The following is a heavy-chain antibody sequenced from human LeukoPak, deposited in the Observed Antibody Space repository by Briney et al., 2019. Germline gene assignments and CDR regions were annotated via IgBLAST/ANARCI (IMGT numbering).Heavy chain of an antibody. J-gene: IGHJ4*02. CDR1: GFTFSSYS. V-gene: IGHV3-21*01. CDR2: ISSSSSYI. D-gene: IGHD3-10*01. CDR3: ARGKDYYGSGSDY. Sequence: GGSLRLSCAASGFTFSSYSMNWVRQAPGKGLEGVSSISSSSSYIYYADSVKGRFTISRDNAKNSLYLQMNSLRAEDTAVYYCARGKDYYGSGSDYWGQGTLVTVSS.